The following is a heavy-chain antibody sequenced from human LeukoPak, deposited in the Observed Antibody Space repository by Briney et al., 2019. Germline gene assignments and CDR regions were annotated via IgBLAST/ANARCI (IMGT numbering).Heavy chain of an antibody. CDR2: IYYSGST. CDR1: GGSISSYY. Sequence: SETLSLTCTVSGGSISSYYWTWIRQPPGKGLEWLGYIYYSGSTNYNPSLKSRVTISVDTSKNQFSLKLSSVTAADTAVYYCARDRQQLVRGYYFDYWGQGTLVTVSS. J-gene: IGHJ4*02. CDR3: ARDRQQLVRGYYFDY. D-gene: IGHD6-13*01. V-gene: IGHV4-59*12.